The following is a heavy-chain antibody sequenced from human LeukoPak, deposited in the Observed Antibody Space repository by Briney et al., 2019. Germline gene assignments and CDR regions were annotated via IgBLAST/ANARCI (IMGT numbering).Heavy chain of an antibody. D-gene: IGHD2-2*02. CDR2: IYTSGST. J-gene: IGHJ6*03. CDR3: ARAQRPYCSSTSCYKPYYYYMDV. CDR1: GGSISSYY. V-gene: IGHV4-4*07. Sequence: PSETLSLTCTVSGGSISSYYWSWIRQPAGMGLEWIGRIYTSGSTNYNPSLKSRVTMSVDTSKNQFSLKLSSVTAADTAVYYCARAQRPYCSSTSCYKPYYYYMDVWGKGTTVTVSS.